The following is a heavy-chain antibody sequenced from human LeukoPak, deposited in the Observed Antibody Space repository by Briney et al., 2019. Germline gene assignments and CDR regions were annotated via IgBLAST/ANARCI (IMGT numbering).Heavy chain of an antibody. D-gene: IGHD6-6*01. CDR1: GYSISSGYY. Sequence: SETLSLTCTVSGYSISSGYYWGWIRQPPGKGLEWIGSIHHSRSTYYNPSLKSRVTISVDTSKNQFSLKLSSVTSADTAVYYCARGSLGYLVPFQHWGQGTLVTVSS. V-gene: IGHV4-38-2*02. J-gene: IGHJ1*01. CDR2: IHHSRST. CDR3: ARGSLGYLVPFQH.